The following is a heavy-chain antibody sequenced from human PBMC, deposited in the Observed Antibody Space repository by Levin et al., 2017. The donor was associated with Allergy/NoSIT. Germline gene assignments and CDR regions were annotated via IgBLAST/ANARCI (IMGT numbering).Heavy chain of an antibody. J-gene: IGHJ3*01. D-gene: IGHD3-10*01. V-gene: IGHV3-30*18. CDR2: ISYDGSNK. CDR3: AKDLRLLWFGDAFDF. CDR1: GFTFSAFG. Sequence: SCAASGFTFSAFGMHWVRQAPGKGLEWVALISYDGSNKYYADSVKGRFTISRDNSKNTLYLQMNSLRVEDTALYYCAKDLRLLWFGDAFDFWGQGTMVTVSS.